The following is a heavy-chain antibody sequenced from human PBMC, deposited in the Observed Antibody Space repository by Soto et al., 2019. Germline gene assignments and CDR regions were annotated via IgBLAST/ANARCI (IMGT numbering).Heavy chain of an antibody. D-gene: IGHD3-10*01. Sequence: GGSLKISCDGSGFSFTTYWIGWVRQMPGKGLEWMGIIYPGDSDARYSPSFQGQVTISADKSISTAYLQWSSLKASDTAMYYCARLRVTMIRGVPRYFYGLDIWGQGTTVTVSS. CDR3: ARLRVTMIRGVPRYFYGLDI. CDR1: GFSFTTYW. V-gene: IGHV5-51*01. J-gene: IGHJ6*02. CDR2: IYPGDSDA.